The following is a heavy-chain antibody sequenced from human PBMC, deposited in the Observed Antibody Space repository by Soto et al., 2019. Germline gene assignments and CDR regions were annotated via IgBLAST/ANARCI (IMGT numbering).Heavy chain of an antibody. J-gene: IGHJ4*02. D-gene: IGHD1-26*01. Sequence: SLRLSCASSVFRFDEHAMHCVRQSPGKGLEWVSGITRDSGNKGYADSVKGRFIVSRDNAKNSLYLQMNSLRPDDTALYYCAKDKVGGTYFSGLEYWGQGALVNVSS. CDR1: VFRFDEHA. CDR3: AKDKVGGTYFSGLEY. V-gene: IGHV3-9*01. CDR2: ITRDSGNK.